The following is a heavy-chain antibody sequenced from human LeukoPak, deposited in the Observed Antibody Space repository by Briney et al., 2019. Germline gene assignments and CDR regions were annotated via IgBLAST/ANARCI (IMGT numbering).Heavy chain of an antibody. CDR1: GYTFTSYY. CDR2: INPSGGST. J-gene: IGHJ5*02. Sequence: ASVKVSCKASGYTFTSYYMHWVRQAPGQGLEWMGIINPSGGSTSYAQKFQGRVTMTRDMSTSTVYMELSSLRSEDTAVYYCARGGITIFGVVITGDWFDPWGQGTLVTVSS. V-gene: IGHV1-46*01. CDR3: ARGGITIFGVVITGDWFDP. D-gene: IGHD3-3*01.